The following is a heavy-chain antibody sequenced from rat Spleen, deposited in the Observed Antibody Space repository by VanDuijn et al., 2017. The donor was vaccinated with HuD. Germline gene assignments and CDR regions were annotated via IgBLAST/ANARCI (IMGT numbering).Heavy chain of an antibody. J-gene: IGHJ2*01. CDR2: ISYDGNNT. Sequence: EVHLVESGGGLVQPGRSMKLSCAASGFTFSNYYMAWVRQAPTKGLEWVATISYDGNNTYYRDSVKGRFTISRDNAKSTLYLQMDSLRYEDTATYYCARPNYPGFNYFDYWGQGVMVTVSS. CDR3: ARPNYPGFNYFDY. CDR1: GFTFSNYY. D-gene: IGHD1-4*01. V-gene: IGHV5-25*01.